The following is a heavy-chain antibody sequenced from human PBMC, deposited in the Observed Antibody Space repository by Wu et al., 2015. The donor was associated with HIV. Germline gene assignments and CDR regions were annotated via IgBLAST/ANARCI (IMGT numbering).Heavy chain of an antibody. V-gene: IGHV1-69*05. CDR2: IIPIFGTP. Sequence: QVQLVQSGAEVKKPRSSVKISCKASGGTFSNYAISWVRQAPGQGLEWMGGIIPIFGTPNYAQNFQGRVTITTDESMTTAYMELSSLRSEDTAVYYCARDQSGIHTRDAFDIWGQGTMVTVSS. CDR3: ARDQSGIHTRDAFDI. D-gene: IGHD1-26*01. CDR1: GGTFSNYA. J-gene: IGHJ3*02.